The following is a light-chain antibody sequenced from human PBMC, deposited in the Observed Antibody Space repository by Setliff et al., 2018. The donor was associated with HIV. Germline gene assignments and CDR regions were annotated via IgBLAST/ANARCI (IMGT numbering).Light chain of an antibody. CDR3: SSWTGSSTLM. J-gene: IGLJ1*01. CDR1: SSDVGGYNY. Sequence: QSALTQPGSVSGSPGQSITISCTGTSSDVGGYNYVSWYQQHPGKAPNVVIYDVTNRPSGISNRFSGSKSGNMASLTISGLQADDEADYYCSSWTGSSTLMFGTGTKVTVL. CDR2: DVT. V-gene: IGLV2-14*03.